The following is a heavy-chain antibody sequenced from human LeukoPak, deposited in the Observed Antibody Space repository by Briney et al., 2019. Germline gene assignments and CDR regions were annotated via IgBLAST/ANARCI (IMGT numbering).Heavy chain of an antibody. J-gene: IGHJ4*02. CDR2: ISWNSGSI. V-gene: IGHV3-9*01. CDR3: ARETRVRWTDY. CDR1: GFTFDDYA. D-gene: IGHD5-24*01. Sequence: GGSLRLSCAASGFTFDDYAMHWVRQAPGKGLEWVSGISWNSGSIGYADSVKGRFTISRDNAKNSLYLQMNSLRAEDTAVYYCARETRVRWTDYWGQGILVTVSS.